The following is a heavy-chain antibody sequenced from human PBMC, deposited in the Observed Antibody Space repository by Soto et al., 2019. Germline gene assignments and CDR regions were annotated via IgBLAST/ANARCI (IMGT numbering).Heavy chain of an antibody. CDR2: LSDGGGST. CDR3: ARERGGYGLFDS. CDR1: GFTFSNYA. J-gene: IGHJ4*02. Sequence: GSLRLSCAASGFTFSNYAMSWVRQAPGKGLEWVSGLSDGGGSTFYADSVKGRFTISRDNAKNTLYLQMSSLRAADTAVYYCARERGGYGLFDSWGQGTLVTVSS. V-gene: IGHV3-23*01. D-gene: IGHD5-18*01.